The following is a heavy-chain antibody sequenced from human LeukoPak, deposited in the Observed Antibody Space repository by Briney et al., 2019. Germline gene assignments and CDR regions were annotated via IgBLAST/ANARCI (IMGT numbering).Heavy chain of an antibody. CDR1: GYTFTGYY. V-gene: IGHV1-2*02. D-gene: IGHD6-13*01. CDR3: AREGSSWYWRRNWYFDL. Sequence: GASVKVSCKASGYTFTGYYMHWVRQAPGQGLEWMGWINPNSGGTNYAQKFQGRVTMTRDTSISTAYTELSRLRSDDTAVYYCAREGSSWYWRRNWYFDLWGRGTLVTVSS. CDR2: INPNSGGT. J-gene: IGHJ2*01.